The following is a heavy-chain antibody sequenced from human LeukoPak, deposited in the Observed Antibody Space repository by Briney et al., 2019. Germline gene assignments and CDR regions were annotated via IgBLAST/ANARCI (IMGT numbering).Heavy chain of an antibody. CDR1: GFTFSSYG. D-gene: IGHD1-26*01. Sequence: GGSLRLSCAASGFTFSSYGMHWVRQAPGRGLEWVAVISYDGSNKYYADSVKGRFTISRDNSKNTLYLQMNSLRAEDTAVYYCAKKALELRDFDLWGRGTLVTVSS. J-gene: IGHJ2*01. CDR3: AKKALELRDFDL. V-gene: IGHV3-30*18. CDR2: ISYDGSNK.